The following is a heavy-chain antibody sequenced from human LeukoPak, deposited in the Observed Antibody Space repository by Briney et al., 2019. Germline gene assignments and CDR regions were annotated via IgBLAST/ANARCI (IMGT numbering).Heavy chain of an antibody. CDR3: AKVLGPLHCTKAVCFSPLFDP. CDR1: GFIFRSYA. D-gene: IGHD2-8*01. CDR2: ISPSGDDT. Sequence: GGPLRLSCAASGFIFRSYAISWVPQAPGRGLEWVSLISPSGDDTYSAVSVRGRFTISRDNSKIMVFLQINSLRAEDPAVYYCAKVLGPLHCTKAVCFSPLFDPWGQGTPVTVSS. J-gene: IGHJ5*02. V-gene: IGHV3-23*01.